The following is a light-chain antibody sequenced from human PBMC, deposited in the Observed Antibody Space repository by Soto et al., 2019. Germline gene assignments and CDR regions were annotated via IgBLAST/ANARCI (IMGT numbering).Light chain of an antibody. J-gene: IGKJ1*01. V-gene: IGKV1-5*01. CDR2: DAS. CDR3: QQYNSYSPTLT. Sequence: GDRVTITCRASQSISSWLAWYQQKPGKAPKLLIYDASSLESGVPSRFSGSGSGTEFTLTISSLQPDDFATYYCQQYNSYSPTLTFGQGTKVEIK. CDR1: QSISSW.